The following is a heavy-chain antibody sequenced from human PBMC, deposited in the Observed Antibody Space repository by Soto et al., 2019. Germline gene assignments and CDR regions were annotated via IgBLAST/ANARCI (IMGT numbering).Heavy chain of an antibody. CDR2: IYYSGST. D-gene: IGHD3-3*01. J-gene: IGHJ4*02. CDR3: ARRRTNFWSGYASFFDY. V-gene: IGHV4-31*03. CDR1: GGSVNSGDYY. Sequence: QVQLQESGPGLVKPSQTLSLICTVSGGSVNSGDYYWSWVRQHPGKALEWIGYIYYSGSTYYNPSLESRVTISLDTSKNQFSLNLSSVTAADTAVYYCARRRTNFWSGYASFFDYWGQGTLVTVSS.